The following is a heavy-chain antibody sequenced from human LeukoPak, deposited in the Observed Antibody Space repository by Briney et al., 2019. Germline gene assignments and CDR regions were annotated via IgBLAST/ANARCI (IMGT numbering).Heavy chain of an antibody. J-gene: IGHJ3*02. CDR1: GFTFSSYW. V-gene: IGHV3-74*01. CDR3: SRTGYFDI. D-gene: IGHD2-15*01. CDR2: INSDGSTT. Sequence: GGSLRLSCAASGFTFSSYWMHCVRQGSGKGLVWVSRINSDGSTTSYADSVKGRFTISRDNAKNTLYLQMNSLRAEDTAVFYCSRTGYFDIWGQGTMVTVSS.